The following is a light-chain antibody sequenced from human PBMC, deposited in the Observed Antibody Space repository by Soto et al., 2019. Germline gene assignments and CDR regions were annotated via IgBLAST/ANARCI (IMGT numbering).Light chain of an antibody. J-gene: IGKJ5*01. CDR1: QSVSNSY. CDR2: DAS. CDR3: QQRSNWPPIT. V-gene: IGKV3-11*01. Sequence: EIVSTQSPGTLSLSPGERATLSCRTSQSVSNSYLAWYQHKPGQAPRLLIHDASHRAAGIPARFSGSGFGTDFTLTISSLEPEDAAVYYCQQRSNWPPITFGQGTRLEIK.